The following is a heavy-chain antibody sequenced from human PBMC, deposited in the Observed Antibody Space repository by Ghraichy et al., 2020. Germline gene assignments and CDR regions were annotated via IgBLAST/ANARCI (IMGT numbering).Heavy chain of an antibody. V-gene: IGHV3-74*01. CDR2: INPDGSRT. D-gene: IGHD2-15*01. J-gene: IGHJ6*03. Sequence: GGSLRLSCRASGFTFSSYWMYWVRQAPGKGLVWVSRINPDGSRTTYADSAKGRFTISRDNAENTLYLQMNSLRAEDTAVYYCTRTEVDYYYMDVWGKGTTVTVSS. CDR1: GFTFSSYW. CDR3: TRTEVDYYYMDV.